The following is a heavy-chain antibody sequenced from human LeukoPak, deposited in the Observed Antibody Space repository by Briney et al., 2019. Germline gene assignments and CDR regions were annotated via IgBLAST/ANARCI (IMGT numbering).Heavy chain of an antibody. CDR3: AREWGPARPQTPDFDY. J-gene: IGHJ4*02. CDR1: GGSISSSSYY. V-gene: IGHV4-39*07. CDR2: IYYSGST. D-gene: IGHD6-6*01. Sequence: SETLCLTCTVSGGSISSSSYYWGWIRQPPGKGLEWIGSIYYSGSTYYNPSLKSRATTSVDTSKNQFSLKLSSVTAADTAVYYCAREWGPARPQTPDFDYWGQGTLVTVSS.